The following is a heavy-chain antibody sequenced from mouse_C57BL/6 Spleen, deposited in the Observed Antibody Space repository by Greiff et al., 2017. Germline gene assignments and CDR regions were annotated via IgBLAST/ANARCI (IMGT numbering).Heavy chain of an antibody. CDR3: ARNYDYERYFDV. J-gene: IGHJ1*03. D-gene: IGHD2-4*01. V-gene: IGHV1-20*01. CDR1: GYSFTGYF. CDR2: INPYNGDT. Sequence: VQLQQSGPELVKPGDSVKISCKASGYSFTGYFMNWVMQSHGKSLEWIGRINPYNGDTFYNQKFKGKATLTVDKSSSTAHMELRSLTSEDSAVYYCARNYDYERYFDVWGTGTTVTVSS.